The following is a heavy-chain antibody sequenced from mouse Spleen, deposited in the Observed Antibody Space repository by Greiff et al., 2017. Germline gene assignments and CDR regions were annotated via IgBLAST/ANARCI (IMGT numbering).Heavy chain of an antibody. J-gene: IGHJ2*01. Sequence: EVQLQQSGPELVKPGASVKMSCKASGYTFTDYNMHWVKQSHGKSLEWIGYINPNNGGTTYNQKFKGKATLTVNKSSSTAYMDLRSLTSEDSAVYYCARDAPYYFDYWGQGTTLTVSS. CDR2: INPNNGGT. CDR3: ARDAPYYFDY. V-gene: IGHV1-22*01. CDR1: GYTFTDYN.